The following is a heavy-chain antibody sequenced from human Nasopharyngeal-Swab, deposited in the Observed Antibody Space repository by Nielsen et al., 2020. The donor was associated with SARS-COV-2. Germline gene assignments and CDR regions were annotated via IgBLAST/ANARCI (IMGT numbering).Heavy chain of an antibody. D-gene: IGHD3-22*01. CDR3: ASSPLDSSGYYYGLDY. J-gene: IGHJ4*02. CDR2: ISYDGSNK. Sequence: GGSLRLSCAASGFTFSSHAMHWVRQAPGKGLECVAVISYDGSNKYYADSVKGRLTISRGNSKNTLSLQMNSLRAEDTAVYYCASSPLDSSGYYYGLDYWGQGTLVTVSS. CDR1: GFTFSSHA. V-gene: IGHV3-30-3*01.